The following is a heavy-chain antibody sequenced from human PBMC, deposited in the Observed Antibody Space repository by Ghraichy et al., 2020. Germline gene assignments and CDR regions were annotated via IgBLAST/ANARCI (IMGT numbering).Heavy chain of an antibody. J-gene: IGHJ4*02. CDR1: GFTFSSFW. CDR2: INTDGSGK. V-gene: IGHV3-7*01. D-gene: IGHD2/OR15-2a*01. CDR3: ASNRWG. Sequence: GGSLRLSCAASGFTFSSFWMYWVRQAPGKGLEWVANINTDGSGKYYVDSVKGRFTISRDNAKNSLFLPMNSLRVEDTAVYYCASNRWGWGQGTLVTVSS.